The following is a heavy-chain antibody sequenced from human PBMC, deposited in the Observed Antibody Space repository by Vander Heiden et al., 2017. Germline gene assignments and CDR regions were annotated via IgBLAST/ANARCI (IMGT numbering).Heavy chain of an antibody. V-gene: IGHV4-39*01. Sequence: QLQLQESGPGLVKPSETLSPTCTVSGGSISSSSNYWGWIRQPPGKGLEWIGSIYYSGRMYYNPALKSRVTISVDTSKNQFSRKLSSVRAADTAVYYCARSPGSPGPPNFDYWGQGTLVTVSS. CDR1: GGSISSSSNY. D-gene: IGHD1-26*01. J-gene: IGHJ4*02. CDR3: ARSPGSPGPPNFDY. CDR2: IYYSGRM.